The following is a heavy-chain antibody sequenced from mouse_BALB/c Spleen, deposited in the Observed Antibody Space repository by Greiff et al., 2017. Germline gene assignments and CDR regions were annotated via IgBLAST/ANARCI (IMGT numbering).Heavy chain of an antibody. J-gene: IGHJ3*01. D-gene: IGHD1-2*01. V-gene: IGHV2-9-2*01. CDR2: IWTGGGT. Sequence: QVQLKQSGPGLVAPSQSLSITCTVSGFSLTSYDISWIRQPPGKGLEWLGVIWTGGGTNYNSAFMSRLSISKDNSKSQVFLKMNSLQTDDTAIYYCVRDGTATGFAYWGQGTLVTVSA. CDR3: VRDGTATGFAY. CDR1: GFSLTSYD.